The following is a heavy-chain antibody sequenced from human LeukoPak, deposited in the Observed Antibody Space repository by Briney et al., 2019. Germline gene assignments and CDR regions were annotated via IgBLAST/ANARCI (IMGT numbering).Heavy chain of an antibody. D-gene: IGHD2-15*01. CDR2: MNPNSGNT. CDR1: GYTFTSYE. CDR3: AREVAI. V-gene: IGHV1-8*01. Sequence: ASVKVSCKASGYTFTSYEINWVRQATGQGLEWMGWMNPNSGNTGYAQKFQGRLTISWDTSASTAYMELSSLRSEDTAIYYCAREVAIWGQGTLVTVSS. J-gene: IGHJ4*02.